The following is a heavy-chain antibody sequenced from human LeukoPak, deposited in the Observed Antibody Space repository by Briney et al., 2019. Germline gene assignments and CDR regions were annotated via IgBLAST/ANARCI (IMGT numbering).Heavy chain of an antibody. CDR3: ARDPYSGSYGNYYYYYMDV. J-gene: IGHJ6*03. V-gene: IGHV3-21*01. D-gene: IGHD1-26*01. CDR2: ITSSSTYI. CDR1: GFTFSSYN. Sequence: GGSLRLSCAASGFTFSSYNMNWVRQAPGKGLEWVSSITSSSTYIYYADSVKGRFTISRDNAKNSLYLQMNSLRAEDTAVYYCARDPYSGSYGNYYYYYMDVWGKGTTVTISS.